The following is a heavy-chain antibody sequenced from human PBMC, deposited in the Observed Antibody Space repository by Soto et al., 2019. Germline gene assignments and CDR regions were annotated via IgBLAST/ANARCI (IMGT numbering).Heavy chain of an antibody. Sequence: RGSLILSCAASGFTFSSYGMHWVRQAPGKGLEWVAVISYDGSNKYYADSVKGRFTISRDNSKNTLYLQMNSLRAEDTAVYYCAKDLWLLWGQGTLVTVSS. CDR1: GFTFSSYG. D-gene: IGHD2-15*01. CDR3: AKDLWLL. V-gene: IGHV3-30*18. J-gene: IGHJ4*02. CDR2: ISYDGSNK.